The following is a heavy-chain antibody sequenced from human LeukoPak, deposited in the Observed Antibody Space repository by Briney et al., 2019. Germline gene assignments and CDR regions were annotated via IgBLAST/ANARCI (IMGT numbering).Heavy chain of an antibody. CDR3: ARYSSSWYYFDY. CDR1: GGSIRSSSYY. D-gene: IGHD6-13*01. J-gene: IGHJ4*02. V-gene: IGHV4-39*07. CDR2: ISYRGST. Sequence: PSETLSLTCTVSGGSIRSSSYYWGWIRQPPGKGLEWIGSISYRGSTYYNPSLKSRVTISVDTSKNQFSLKLSSVTAADTAVYYCARYSSSWYYFDYWGQGTLVTVSS.